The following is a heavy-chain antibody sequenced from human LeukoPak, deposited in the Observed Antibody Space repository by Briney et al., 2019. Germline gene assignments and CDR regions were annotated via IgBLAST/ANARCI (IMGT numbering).Heavy chain of an antibody. CDR2: IIPILGIA. V-gene: IGHV1-69*04. J-gene: IGHJ4*02. Sequence: ASVKVSCKASGGTFSSYSISWVRQAPGQGLEWMGRIIPILGIANYAQKFQGRVTITADKSTSTAYMELSSLRSEDTAVYYCARDHDYAGNSCFDYWGQGTLVTVSS. CDR3: ARDHDYAGNSCFDY. CDR1: GGTFSSYS. D-gene: IGHD4-23*01.